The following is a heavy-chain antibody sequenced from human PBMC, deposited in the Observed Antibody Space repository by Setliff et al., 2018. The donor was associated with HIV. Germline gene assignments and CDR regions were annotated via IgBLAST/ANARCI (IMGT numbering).Heavy chain of an antibody. CDR1: GYIFIRYY. V-gene: IGHV1-2*02. Sequence: GASVKVSCKTSGYIFIRYYIFWVRQAPGQGLEWMGNINPHTGVTRYAEKFQGRVTMTRDTSIITIYMELSRLRSDDTAVYYCARDVRDGFEEWFSTLDDGMDVWGQGTTVTVSS. CDR2: INPHTGVT. D-gene: IGHD3-3*01. J-gene: IGHJ6*02. CDR3: ARDVRDGFEEWFSTLDDGMDV.